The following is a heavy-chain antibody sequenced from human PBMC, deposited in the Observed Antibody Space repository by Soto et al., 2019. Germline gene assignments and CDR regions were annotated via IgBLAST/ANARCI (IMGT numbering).Heavy chain of an antibody. D-gene: IGHD4-17*01. CDR3: AKERATTTAFDY. Sequence: GGSLRLSCVASGISFNNYTMNWVRQAPGKGLEWISSISGQSSYIYYGGSLKGRFSISRDNTKNTLFLQMNSLRAEDTAVYYSAKERATTTAFDYWGQGALVTVSS. J-gene: IGHJ4*02. CDR1: GISFNNYT. V-gene: IGHV3-21*04. CDR2: ISGQSSYI.